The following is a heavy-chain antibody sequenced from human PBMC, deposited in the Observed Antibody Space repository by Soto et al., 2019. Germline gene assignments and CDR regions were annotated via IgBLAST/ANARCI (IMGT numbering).Heavy chain of an antibody. J-gene: IGHJ4*02. CDR1: ISAFSGYS. Sequence: GSCRVYISAFSGYSNSWVRQAPGQGLEWMGGIIPIFGTANYAQKFQGGVTITADESTSTAYMELSSLRSEDTAVYYCARVSTRAYYFDYWGQGTLVTVSS. CDR3: ARVSTRAYYFDY. CDR2: IIPIFGTA. V-gene: IGHV1-69*01.